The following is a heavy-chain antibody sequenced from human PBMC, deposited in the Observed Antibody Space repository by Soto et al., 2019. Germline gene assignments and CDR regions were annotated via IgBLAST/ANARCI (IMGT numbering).Heavy chain of an antibody. V-gene: IGHV4-59*01. D-gene: IGHD2-2*01. Sequence: SETRSLTCTVSGGSISSYYWSWIRQPPGKGLEWIGYIYYSGSTNYNPSLKSRVTISVDTSKNQFSLKLSSVTAADTAVYYCARGSSTNYYYYYYMDVWGKGTTVT. CDR1: GGSISSYY. CDR3: ARGSSTNYYYYYYMDV. CDR2: IYYSGST. J-gene: IGHJ6*03.